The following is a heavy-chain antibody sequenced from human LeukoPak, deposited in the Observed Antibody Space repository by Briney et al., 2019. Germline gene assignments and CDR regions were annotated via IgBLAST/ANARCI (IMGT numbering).Heavy chain of an antibody. CDR1: GGHFSGYF. CDR2: IYTSGST. Sequence: SETLSLTCAVSGGHFSGYFWTWIRQPPGKGLEWIGRIYTSGSTNYNPSLKSRVTMSVDTSKNQFSLKLSSVTAADTAVYYCARNSAHFWLPKYCSGGSCYFDYWGQGTLVTVSS. CDR3: ARNSAHFWLPKYCSGGSCYFDY. J-gene: IGHJ4*02. V-gene: IGHV4-4*07. D-gene: IGHD2-15*01.